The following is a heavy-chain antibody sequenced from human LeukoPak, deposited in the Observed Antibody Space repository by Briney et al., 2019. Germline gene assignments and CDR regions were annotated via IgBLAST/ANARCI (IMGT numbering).Heavy chain of an antibody. CDR1: GFSFNIFS. CDR3: AREPYFYGSGSYYNFDF. V-gene: IGHV3-30-3*01. J-gene: IGHJ4*02. Sequence: GGSLRLSCEASGFSFNIFSMHWVRQAPGKGLEWVAVTSYDGNNISYAASVKGRFTISRDNSKNTLSLQMTSLRPEDTALYYCAREPYFYGSGSYYNFDFWGQGTLVTVSS. D-gene: IGHD3-10*01. CDR2: TSYDGNNI.